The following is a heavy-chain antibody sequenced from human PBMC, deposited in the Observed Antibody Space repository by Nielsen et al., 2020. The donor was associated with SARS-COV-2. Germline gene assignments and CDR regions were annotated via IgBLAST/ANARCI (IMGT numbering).Heavy chain of an antibody. Sequence: GGSLRLSCGASGFTLSSSFMSWVRQAPGKGLDWVPVIYTDGSTSYADSVKGRFTVSRDNSKNTPYLQMNSLRAEDTAMYYCARDNWGRMDVWGQGTTVTVSS. J-gene: IGHJ6*02. V-gene: IGHV3-66*01. CDR3: ARDNWGRMDV. CDR1: GFTLSSSF. CDR2: IYTDGST. D-gene: IGHD7-27*01.